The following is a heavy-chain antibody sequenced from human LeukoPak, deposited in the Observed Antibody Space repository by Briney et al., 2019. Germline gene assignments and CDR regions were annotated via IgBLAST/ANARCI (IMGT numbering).Heavy chain of an antibody. Sequence: SETLSLTCNVSGGSLRSSTFYWSWIRQPPGEGLEWIGYIYYSGSTNYNPSLKSRVTISVDTSKNQFSLKLSSVTAADTAVYYCARAPVTIFEVVRPSHYMDVWGKGTTVTVSS. J-gene: IGHJ6*03. V-gene: IGHV4-61*01. CDR2: IYYSGST. CDR1: GGSLRSSTFY. D-gene: IGHD3-3*01. CDR3: ARAPVTIFEVVRPSHYMDV.